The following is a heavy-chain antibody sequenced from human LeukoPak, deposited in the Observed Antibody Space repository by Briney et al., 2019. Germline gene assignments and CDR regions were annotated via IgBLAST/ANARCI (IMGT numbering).Heavy chain of an antibody. D-gene: IGHD3-16*01. CDR1: GFTFSSYE. V-gene: IGHV3-48*03. J-gene: IGHJ4*02. CDR3: ARELGGGYFDY. CDR2: ISSSVSTI. Sequence: GGSLRLSCAASGFTFSSYEMNWVRQAPGKGLEWVSYISSSVSTIYYEDAVKGRFTISRDNAKNSLYLQMNSLRAEDTAVYYCARELGGGYFDYWGQGTLVTVSS.